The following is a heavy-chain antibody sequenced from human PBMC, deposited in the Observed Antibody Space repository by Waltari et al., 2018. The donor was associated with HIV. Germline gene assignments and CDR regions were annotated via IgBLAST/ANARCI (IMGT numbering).Heavy chain of an antibody. CDR3: ARFEDRWLAGY. CDR2: ISYSGIT. Sequence: QLQLQESGPGLVKPSETLSLTCTVSGGSISSSSYYWGWIRQPPGKGLEWIGSISYSGITYYNPSLKSGVTISVDTSKNQFSLRLSSVTAAEMAGYYCARFEDRWLAGYWGQGTLVTVSS. J-gene: IGHJ4*02. CDR1: GGSISSSSYY. V-gene: IGHV4-39*07. D-gene: IGHD6-19*01.